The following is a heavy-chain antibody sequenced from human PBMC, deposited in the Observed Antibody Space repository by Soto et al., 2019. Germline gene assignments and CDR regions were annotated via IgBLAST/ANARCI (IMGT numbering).Heavy chain of an antibody. D-gene: IGHD3-16*02. Sequence: QVQLVQSGAEVKKPGASVKVSCKVSGYTLTELSMHWVRQAPGKGLEWMGGFDPEDGETIYEQKFQGRVTMTEDTSTDTAYMELSSLRSGDTAVYYCATGDYVWGSYRFYIHYWGQGTLVTVSS. J-gene: IGHJ4*02. CDR3: ATGDYVWGSYRFYIHY. CDR1: GYTLTELS. CDR2: FDPEDGET. V-gene: IGHV1-24*01.